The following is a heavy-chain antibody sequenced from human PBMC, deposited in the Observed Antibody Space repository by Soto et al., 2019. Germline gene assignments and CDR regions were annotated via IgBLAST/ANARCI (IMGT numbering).Heavy chain of an antibody. J-gene: IGHJ5*02. CDR3: AREVLYDFWSALVNWFDP. CDR1: GYTFTSYA. D-gene: IGHD3-3*01. Sequence: GASVKVSCKASGYTFTSYAMHWVRQAPGQRLEWMGWINAGNGNTKYSQKFQDRVTITRDTSASTAYKELSSLRSEDTAVYYCAREVLYDFWSALVNWFDPWGQGTLVTVSS. CDR2: INAGNGNT. V-gene: IGHV1-3*01.